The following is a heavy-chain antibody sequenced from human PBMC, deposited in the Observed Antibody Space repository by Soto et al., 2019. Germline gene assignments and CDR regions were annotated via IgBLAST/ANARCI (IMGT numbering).Heavy chain of an antibody. CDR1: GGSISSGDYY. J-gene: IGHJ5*02. CDR2: IYYSGST. CDR3: AGVVVPAAGGNWFDP. Sequence: QVQLQESGSGLVKPSQTLSLTCTVSGGSISSGDYYWSWIRQPPGKGLEWIGYIYYSGSTYYNPSLKSRVTISVDTSKNQFSLKLSSVTAADTAVYYCAGVVVPAAGGNWFDPWGQGTLVTVSS. V-gene: IGHV4-30-4*01. D-gene: IGHD2-2*01.